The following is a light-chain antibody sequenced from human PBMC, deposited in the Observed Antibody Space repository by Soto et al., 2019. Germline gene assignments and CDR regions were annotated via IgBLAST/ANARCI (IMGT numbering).Light chain of an antibody. V-gene: IGKV1-5*01. Sequence: IQMIQTPSTLSASVGDRVTITCRASQSVSPWLAWYQQTPGKAPKLLIYDVSNLQFGIPSRFSGSGSETEFTLTISGLQPDDFATYYCQQYTTFSPTFGQGTKLDI. CDR2: DVS. CDR1: QSVSPW. J-gene: IGKJ2*01. CDR3: QQYTTFSPT.